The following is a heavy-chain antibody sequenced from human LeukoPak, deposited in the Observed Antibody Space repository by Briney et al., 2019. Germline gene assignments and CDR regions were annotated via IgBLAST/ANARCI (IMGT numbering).Heavy chain of an antibody. V-gene: IGHV1-3*01. J-gene: IGHJ6*02. Sequence: ASVKVSCKASGYTFTSYAMHWVRQAPGQRLEWMGWINAGNGNTEYSQKFQGRVTITRDTSASTAYMELSSLRSEDTAVYYCARGTWEQWLVPSSYYYYGMDVWGQGTTVTVSS. CDR2: INAGNGNT. D-gene: IGHD6-19*01. CDR1: GYTFTSYA. CDR3: ARGTWEQWLVPSSYYYYGMDV.